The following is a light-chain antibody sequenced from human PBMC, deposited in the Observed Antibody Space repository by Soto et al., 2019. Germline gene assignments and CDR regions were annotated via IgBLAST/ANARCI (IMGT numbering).Light chain of an antibody. CDR3: QSYDTSLSGWV. Sequence: QSVLTQPPSVSGAPGQRITISCTRSSSNIGAGHDVHWYQQRPGTAPKLLIYGNTNRPSGVPDRFAASKSGTSASLAITGLQAEDEADYYCQSYDTSLSGWVFGGGTKLTVL. CDR2: GNT. CDR1: SSNIGAGHD. V-gene: IGLV1-40*01. J-gene: IGLJ3*02.